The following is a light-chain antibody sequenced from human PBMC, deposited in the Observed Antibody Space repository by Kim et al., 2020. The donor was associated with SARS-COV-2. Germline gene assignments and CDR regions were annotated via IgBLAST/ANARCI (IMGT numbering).Light chain of an antibody. CDR3: QVWDSSNWV. Sequence: SVALGQTARITCGGNNIGSKNVHWYQQKPGQAPVLVIYRDSNRPAVIPERCSGSNAENTATLTISRAQAGDEADYYCQVWDSSNWVFGGGTQLTVL. J-gene: IGLJ3*02. CDR2: RDS. CDR1: NIGSKN. V-gene: IGLV3-9*01.